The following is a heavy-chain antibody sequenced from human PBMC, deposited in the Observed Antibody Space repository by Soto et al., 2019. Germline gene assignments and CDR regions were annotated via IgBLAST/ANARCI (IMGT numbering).Heavy chain of an antibody. D-gene: IGHD3-3*01. Sequence: SETLSLTCAVYGVSFSGYYWSWIRQPPGKGLEWIGEINHSGSTNYNPSLKSRVTISVDTSKNQFSLKLSSVTAADTAVYYCARGDYDFWSGFTTNWFDPWGQGTLVTVSS. CDR3: ARGDYDFWSGFTTNWFDP. V-gene: IGHV4-34*01. CDR1: GVSFSGYY. CDR2: INHSGST. J-gene: IGHJ5*02.